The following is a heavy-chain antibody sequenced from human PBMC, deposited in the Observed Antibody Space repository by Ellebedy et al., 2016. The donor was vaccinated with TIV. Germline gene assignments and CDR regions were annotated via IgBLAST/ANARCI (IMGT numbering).Heavy chain of an antibody. J-gene: IGHJ4*02. D-gene: IGHD6-19*01. Sequence: GGSLRLXXKGSGYSFTSYWIGWVRQMPGKGLEWMGIIYPGDSDTRYSPSFQGQVTISADKSISTAYLQWSSLKASDTAMYYCARGQAVAGPYFDYWGQGTLVTVSS. V-gene: IGHV5-51*01. CDR1: GYSFTSYW. CDR2: IYPGDSDT. CDR3: ARGQAVAGPYFDY.